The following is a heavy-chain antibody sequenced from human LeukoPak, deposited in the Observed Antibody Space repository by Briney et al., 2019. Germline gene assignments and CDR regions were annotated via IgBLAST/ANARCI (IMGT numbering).Heavy chain of an antibody. J-gene: IGHJ4*02. V-gene: IGHV3-7*03. Sequence: PGGSLRLSCAASGFTFRTYCMSWVRQAPGKGLEWVANIMQDGNDKYYVDSVKGRFTISRDNAKNSLYLQMNSLRAEDTALYYCAKGTENYYGSGSCPDYWGQGTLVTVSS. CDR1: GFTFRTYC. CDR3: AKGTENYYGSGSCPDY. CDR2: IMQDGNDK. D-gene: IGHD3-10*01.